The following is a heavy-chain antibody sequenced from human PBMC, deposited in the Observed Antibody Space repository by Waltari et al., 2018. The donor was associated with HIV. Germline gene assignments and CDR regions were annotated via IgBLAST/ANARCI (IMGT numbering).Heavy chain of an antibody. CDR3: ARGRGGGGSSGNWFDP. Sequence: QVQLLESGPGQMKPSETLSLTCTVSGGSISNYFWSWIRQPPGKGLEWLGYIYYSGSTNYNPSLKSRVTISVDTSKSQFSLKLSSVTAADTAVYYCARGRGGGGSSGNWFDPWGQGTLVTVSS. V-gene: IGHV4-59*01. CDR1: GGSISNYF. D-gene: IGHD2-15*01. J-gene: IGHJ5*02. CDR2: IYYSGST.